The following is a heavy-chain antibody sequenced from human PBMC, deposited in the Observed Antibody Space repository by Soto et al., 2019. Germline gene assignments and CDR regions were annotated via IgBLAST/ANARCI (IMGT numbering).Heavy chain of an antibody. D-gene: IGHD3-10*01. Sequence: QVQLVESGGGVVQPGRSLRLSCAASGFTFSSYGMHWVRQAPGKGLEWVAVISYDGSNKYYADSVKGRITISRDNSKNTLYLQMNSLRAEDTAVYYCAKGGELLWFGESFDYWGQGTLVTVSS. V-gene: IGHV3-30*18. CDR3: AKGGELLWFGESFDY. J-gene: IGHJ4*02. CDR1: GFTFSSYG. CDR2: ISYDGSNK.